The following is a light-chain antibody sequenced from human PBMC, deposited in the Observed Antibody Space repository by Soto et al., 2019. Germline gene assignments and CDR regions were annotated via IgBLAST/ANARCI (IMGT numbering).Light chain of an antibody. CDR3: QQYDTSPWT. J-gene: IGKJ1*01. Sequence: EIVLTQSPGTLSLSPGERATLSCRASQSVSTVYLGWYQQKPGQAPRLLIYGASSRATGIPDRFSGSGSGTDFTLTISRLEPEDFAVYYCQQYDTSPWTFGQGTKVEIK. CDR2: GAS. CDR1: QSVSTVY. V-gene: IGKV3-20*01.